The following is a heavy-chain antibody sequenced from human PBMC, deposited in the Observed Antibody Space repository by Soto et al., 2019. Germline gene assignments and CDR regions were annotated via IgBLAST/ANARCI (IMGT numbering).Heavy chain of an antibody. Sequence: ASETLSLTCSVSGGSISNSSNYWGWIRQPPGKGLEWIATIYYSGKTYYNPSLKSRVTISVDTSKNQFSLNLSSVTAADTAVYYCARYCTGNRPFDYWGQGTLVTVSS. CDR1: GGSISNSSNY. D-gene: IGHD2-8*02. CDR3: ARYCTGNRPFDY. V-gene: IGHV4-39*07. J-gene: IGHJ4*02. CDR2: IYYSGKT.